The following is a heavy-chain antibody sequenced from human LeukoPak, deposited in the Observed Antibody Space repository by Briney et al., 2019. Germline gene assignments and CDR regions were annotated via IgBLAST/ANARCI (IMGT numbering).Heavy chain of an antibody. CDR3: ARVGLRGRAGAFDI. V-gene: IGHV4-39*01. CDR1: GGSISSGPYY. Sequence: SETLSLTCTVSGGSISSGPYYWGWIRQPPGKGLEWIGNIYYDENTYYNPSLKSRVTISIDTSKNQFYLKLSSLTAADTAVYYCARVGLRGRAGAFDIWGQGTMVTVSS. D-gene: IGHD1-26*01. CDR2: IYYDENT. J-gene: IGHJ3*02.